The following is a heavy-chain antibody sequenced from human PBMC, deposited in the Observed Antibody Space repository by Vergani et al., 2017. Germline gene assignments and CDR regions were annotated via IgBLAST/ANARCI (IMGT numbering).Heavy chain of an antibody. V-gene: IGHV4-34*01. D-gene: IGHD3-10*01. CDR3: ARGHGLWFGELFDY. CDR2: INHSGST. CDR1: GGSFSGYY. Sequence: QVQLQQWGAGLLKPSETLSLTCAVYGGSFSGYYWSWIRQPPGKGLEWIGEINHSGSTNYNPSLKSRVTISVDTSKNQFSLKLSSVTAADTAVYYCARGHGLWFGELFDYWGQGTLVTVSS. J-gene: IGHJ4*02.